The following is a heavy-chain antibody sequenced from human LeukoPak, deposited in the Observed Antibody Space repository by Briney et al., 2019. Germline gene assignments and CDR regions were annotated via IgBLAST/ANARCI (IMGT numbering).Heavy chain of an antibody. D-gene: IGHD6-13*01. CDR2: MNPNSGNT. V-gene: IGHV1-8*01. CDR3: ARSRPRSSWSNYFDS. Sequence: ASVKVSCKASGYTFTNYDINWVRHATGQGLEWIGWMNPNSGNTGYAQRFQGRVTMTRNTSISTAYMELSSLRSEDTAVYYCARSRPRSSWSNYFDSWGQGTLVTVSS. CDR1: GYTFTNYD. J-gene: IGHJ4*02.